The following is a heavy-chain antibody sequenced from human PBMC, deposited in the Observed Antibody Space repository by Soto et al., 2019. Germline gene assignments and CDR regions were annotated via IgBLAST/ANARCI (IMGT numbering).Heavy chain of an antibody. CDR3: AKAYSSRWYDRLDY. D-gene: IGHD6-13*01. V-gene: IGHV3-23*01. J-gene: IGHJ4*02. CDR2: ISGSGGST. Sequence: EVQLLESGGGLVQPGGSLRLSCAASGFTFSSYAMSWVRQAPGKGLEWVSTISGSGGSTYYADSVKGRFTISRDNSKNTLYLQMNSLRAEDTAVYYWAKAYSSRWYDRLDYWGQGTLVTVSS. CDR1: GFTFSSYA.